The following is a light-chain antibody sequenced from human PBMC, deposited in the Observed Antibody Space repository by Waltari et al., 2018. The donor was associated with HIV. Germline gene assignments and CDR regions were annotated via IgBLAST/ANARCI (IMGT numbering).Light chain of an antibody. Sequence: EILLTQSPGTLPLSPGERAPLSCRARQSVNSNYFAWYQQKPGQAPSLLICGTFRRPTDIPDRFSGSGSGTDFTLTISRREPEDFAVYCCQQYGSSCIFGPGTKVDI. CDR3: QQYGSSCI. V-gene: IGKV3-20*01. CDR2: GTF. J-gene: IGKJ3*01. CDR1: QSVNSNY.